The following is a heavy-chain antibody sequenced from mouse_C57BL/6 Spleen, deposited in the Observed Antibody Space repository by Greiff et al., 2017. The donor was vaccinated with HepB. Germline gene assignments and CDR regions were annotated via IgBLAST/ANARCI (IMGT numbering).Heavy chain of an antibody. J-gene: IGHJ1*03. CDR3: ARRYYCGSIWYFDV. V-gene: IGHV1-55*01. D-gene: IGHD1-1*01. Sequence: QVQLQQPGAELVKPGASVKMSCKASGYTFTSYWITWVKQRPGQGLEWIGDIYPGSGSTNYNAKFKSKATLTVDTSSSTAYMQLSSLTSEDSAVYYCARRYYCGSIWYFDVWGTGTTVTVSS. CDR1: GYTFTSYW. CDR2: IYPGSGST.